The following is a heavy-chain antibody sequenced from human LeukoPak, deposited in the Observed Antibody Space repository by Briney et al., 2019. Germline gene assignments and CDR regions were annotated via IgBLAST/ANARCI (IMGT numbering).Heavy chain of an antibody. J-gene: IGHJ4*02. D-gene: IGHD6-13*01. Sequence: SETLSLTCTVPGGSIRTYYWSWIRQPPGKGLEWIGYISYSGSTNYNPSLRSRVTISVDTSRNQFSLKLSSVTAADTAVYYCARGSRHSSSWPDFDYWGQGTLVTVSS. CDR3: ARGSRHSSSWPDFDY. CDR1: GGSIRTYY. CDR2: ISYSGST. V-gene: IGHV4-59*12.